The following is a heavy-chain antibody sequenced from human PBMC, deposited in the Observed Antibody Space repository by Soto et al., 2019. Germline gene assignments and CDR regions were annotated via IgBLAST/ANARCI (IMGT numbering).Heavy chain of an antibody. J-gene: IGHJ6*02. CDR1: GFTFSSYS. CDR2: ISSSSSYI. D-gene: IGHD6-25*01. CDR3: ARDTYSSAQGYGMDV. Sequence: GWSMDISSAASGFTFSSYSMNWVRQAPGKGLEWVSSISSSSSYIYYADSVKGRFTISRDNAKNSLYLQMNSLRAEDTAVYYCARDTYSSAQGYGMDVWGQGTTVTGSS. V-gene: IGHV3-21*01.